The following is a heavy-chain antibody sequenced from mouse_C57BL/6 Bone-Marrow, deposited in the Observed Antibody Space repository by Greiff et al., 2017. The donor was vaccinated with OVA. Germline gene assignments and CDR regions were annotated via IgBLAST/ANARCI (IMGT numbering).Heavy chain of an antibody. CDR1: GYTFTSYW. Sequence: QVQLQQPGAELVKPGASVKLSCKASGYTFTSYWVHWVKQRPGQGLEWIGMIHPNSGSTNYNEKFKSKATLTVDKSSSTAYMQLSSLTSEDAAVYYCALRTTVVAEGYWGQGTTLTVAS. CDR2: IHPNSGST. CDR3: ALRTTVVAEGY. V-gene: IGHV1-64*01. D-gene: IGHD1-1*01. J-gene: IGHJ2*01.